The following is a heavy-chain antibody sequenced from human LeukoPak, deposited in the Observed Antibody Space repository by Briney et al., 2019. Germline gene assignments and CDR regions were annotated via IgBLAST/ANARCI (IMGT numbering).Heavy chain of an antibody. CDR1: GFTFSNYA. D-gene: IGHD3-16*01. J-gene: IGHJ4*02. CDR2: IKQDGSEK. CDR3: ASGRQLGY. V-gene: IGHV3-7*01. Sequence: PGGSLRLSCAASGFTFSNYAMSWVRQAPGKGLEWVANIKQDGSEKYYVDSVKGRFTISRDNAKNSLYLQMNSLRAEDTALYYCASGRQLGYWGQGTLVTVSS.